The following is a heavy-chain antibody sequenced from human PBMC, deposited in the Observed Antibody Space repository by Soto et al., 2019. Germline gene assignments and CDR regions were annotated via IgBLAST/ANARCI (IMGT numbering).Heavy chain of an antibody. CDR2: IYYSGST. D-gene: IGHD1-26*01. CDR1: GGSISSYY. Sequence: QVQLQESGPGLVKPSETLSLTCTVSGGSISSYYWSWIRQPPGKGLEWIGYIYYSGSTNYNPSLKSRVTLAVDTSNTQFSLKLSSVTAADTAVYYCAREGPPEHRWFDPWGQGTLVTVSS. CDR3: AREGPPEHRWFDP. J-gene: IGHJ5*02. V-gene: IGHV4-59*01.